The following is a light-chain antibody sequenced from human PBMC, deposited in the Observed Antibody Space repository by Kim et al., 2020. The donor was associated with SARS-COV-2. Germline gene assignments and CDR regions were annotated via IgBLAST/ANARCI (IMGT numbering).Light chain of an antibody. CDR3: QQYNDWPLT. CDR2: HAF. CDR1: QSSGTD. V-gene: IGKV3D-15*01. Sequence: SLSPGERATRSCTASQSSGTDLAWYQQKPGQAPRLLIYHAFTRATGIPARISGSGSGTVFTLTISSLQSEDFAVYYCQQYNDWPLTFGGGTKVEI. J-gene: IGKJ4*01.